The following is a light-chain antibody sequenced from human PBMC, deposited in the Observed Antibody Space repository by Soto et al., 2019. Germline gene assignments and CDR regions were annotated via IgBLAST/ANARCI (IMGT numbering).Light chain of an antibody. Sequence: DIVMTQSPDSLAVSLGERATINCKSSQSVLYSSNNKNYLAWYQQKPGQPPKLLIYWASTRESGVPDRFSGSGSGTDFTLTISSLLAEDVAVSYCQQYYSTPTWTFGQGTKVEIK. J-gene: IGKJ1*01. CDR2: WAS. V-gene: IGKV4-1*01. CDR1: QSVLYSSNNKNY. CDR3: QQYYSTPTWT.